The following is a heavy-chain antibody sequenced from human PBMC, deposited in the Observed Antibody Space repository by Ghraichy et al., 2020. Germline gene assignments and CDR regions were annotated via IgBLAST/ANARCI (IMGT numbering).Heavy chain of an antibody. CDR2: ISGSGGST. CDR1: GFTFSSYA. J-gene: IGHJ4*02. CDR3: AKGGLERRVDY. D-gene: IGHD1-1*01. Sequence: GESLNISCAASGFTFSSYAMSWVRQAPGKGLEWVSAISGSGGSTYYADSVKGRFTISRDNSKNTLYLQMNSLRAEDTAVYYCAKGGLERRVDYWGQGTLVTVSS. V-gene: IGHV3-23*01.